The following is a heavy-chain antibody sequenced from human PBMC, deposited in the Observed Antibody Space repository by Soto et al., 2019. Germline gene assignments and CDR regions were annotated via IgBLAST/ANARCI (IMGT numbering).Heavy chain of an antibody. CDR3: AQVPYDFWSGSYPPLYFDF. Sequence: EVQLLESGGGLVQPGGSLRLSCAASGFTFSSYVMSWVRQAPGKGLEWVSGISGSGGSTYYADSVKGRFTISRDNSKNTLYLQMNSLRAEDTAVYYCAQVPYDFWSGSYPPLYFDFWGQGTLVTVSS. V-gene: IGHV3-23*01. CDR2: ISGSGGST. D-gene: IGHD3-3*01. J-gene: IGHJ4*02. CDR1: GFTFSSYV.